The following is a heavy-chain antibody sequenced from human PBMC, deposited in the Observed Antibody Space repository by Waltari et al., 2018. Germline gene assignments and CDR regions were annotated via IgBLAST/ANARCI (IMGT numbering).Heavy chain of an antibody. CDR1: GFTFSSYA. CDR2: ISYDGSNK. J-gene: IGHJ3*02. CDR3: ARDRAYTYAFDI. V-gene: IGHV3-30*04. D-gene: IGHD1-20*01. Sequence: QVQLVESGGGVVQPGRSLRLSCAASGFTFSSYAMHWVRQAPGKGLEWVAVISYDGSNKYYVDSVKGRFTIYNSKNTLYLQMNSLRAEDTAVYYCARDRAYTYAFDIWGQGTMVTVSS.